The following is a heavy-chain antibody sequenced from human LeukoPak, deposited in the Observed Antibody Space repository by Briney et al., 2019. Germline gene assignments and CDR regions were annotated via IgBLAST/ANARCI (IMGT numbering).Heavy chain of an antibody. D-gene: IGHD5-12*01. CDR2: IRGYGGST. J-gene: IGHJ4*02. Sequence: GGSLRLSCAASEFTFSSYAMSWVRQAPGKGLEWVSGIRGYGGSTYYADSVKGRFTISRDNSKNTLYLQMSSLRAEDTAVYYCAKEAGYSGYGDFDYWGQGSLVTVSS. CDR1: EFTFSSYA. CDR3: AKEAGYSGYGDFDY. V-gene: IGHV3-23*01.